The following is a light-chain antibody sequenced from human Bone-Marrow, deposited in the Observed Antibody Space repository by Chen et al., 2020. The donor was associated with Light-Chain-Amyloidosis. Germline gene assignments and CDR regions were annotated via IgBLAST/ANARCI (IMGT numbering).Light chain of an antibody. Sequence: SFVLTPPSSVRLAPGKTATIARGGNNIGSTSVHWYQQTPGQAPLLVVYDDCDRPSGIPDRLSGSNSVNTATLTISRVEAGDEADYYCQVWDRSSDRPVFGGGTKLTVL. CDR3: QVWDRSSDRPV. CDR1: NIGSTS. V-gene: IGLV3-21*03. J-gene: IGLJ3*02. CDR2: DDC.